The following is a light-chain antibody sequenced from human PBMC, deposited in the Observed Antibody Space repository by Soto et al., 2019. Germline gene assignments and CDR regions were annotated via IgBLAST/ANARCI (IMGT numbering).Light chain of an antibody. CDR3: QQYGRT. J-gene: IGKJ1*01. CDR2: GAS. CDR1: QSVSSSY. V-gene: IGKV3-20*01. Sequence: IVMTQSPATLSVSPGERATLSCRASQSVSSSYLAWYQQKPGQAPRLLIYGASSRATGIPDRFSGSGSGTDFTLTISRLEPEDFAVYYCQQYGRTFGQGTKVDNK.